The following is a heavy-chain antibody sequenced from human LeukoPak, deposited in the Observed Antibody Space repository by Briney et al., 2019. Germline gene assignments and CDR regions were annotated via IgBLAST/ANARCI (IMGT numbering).Heavy chain of an antibody. D-gene: IGHD4-17*01. J-gene: IGHJ5*02. CDR3: ARLSTVTTRWFDP. CDR1: GDSISTSNSY. Sequence: SETLSLTCTVSGDSISTSNSYWGWIRQPPGKGLEWIGSIYYSGNTYYNASLKSRVTISVDTSKNQFSLKLSSVTAADTAVYYCARLSTVTTRWFDPWGQGTLVTVSS. V-gene: IGHV4-39*01. CDR2: IYYSGNT.